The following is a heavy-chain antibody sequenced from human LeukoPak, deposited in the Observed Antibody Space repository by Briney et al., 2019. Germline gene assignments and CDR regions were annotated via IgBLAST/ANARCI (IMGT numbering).Heavy chain of an antibody. CDR2: IIPLFVTA. D-gene: IGHD3-16*02. Sequence: SVKVSCKASGGTFDNYAVSWVRQAPGQGIEWMGRIIPLFVTANYAQKFQGRATFTTDEPRNTAYMELSSLRSEDTAVYYCARDGPANNYVWGNYRPPDSWGQGTLVTVSS. CDR3: ARDGPANNYVWGNYRPPDS. V-gene: IGHV1-69*05. J-gene: IGHJ4*02. CDR1: GGTFDNYA.